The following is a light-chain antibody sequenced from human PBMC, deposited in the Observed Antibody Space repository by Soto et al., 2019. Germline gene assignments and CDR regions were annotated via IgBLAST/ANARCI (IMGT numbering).Light chain of an antibody. CDR3: LQYDTSPPRYT. CDR2: GPS. Sequence: EVVLTQSPGTLSLSPGERATLSCRASQSVSRRYLAWYQQKPGQAPRLLTFGPSSRATGIPDRFSGSGSGTDFTLTISSLEPEDFAVYYCLQYDTSPPRYTFGQGTKLEIK. J-gene: IGKJ2*01. CDR1: QSVSRRY. V-gene: IGKV3-20*01.